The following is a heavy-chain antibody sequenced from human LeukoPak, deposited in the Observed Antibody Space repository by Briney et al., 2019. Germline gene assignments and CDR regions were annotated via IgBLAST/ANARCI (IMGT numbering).Heavy chain of an antibody. D-gene: IGHD6-13*01. CDR2: ISSSSTTI. CDR3: ARDLKAYSSSGGVDY. Sequence: SGGSLRLSCAASGFTFSSYSMNWVRQAPGMGLEWVSYISSSSTTIYYADSVKGRFTISRDSTRNSLYLQMNSQRAEDTAVYYCARDLKAYSSSGGVDYWGQGTLVTVSS. CDR1: GFTFSSYS. J-gene: IGHJ4*02. V-gene: IGHV3-48*01.